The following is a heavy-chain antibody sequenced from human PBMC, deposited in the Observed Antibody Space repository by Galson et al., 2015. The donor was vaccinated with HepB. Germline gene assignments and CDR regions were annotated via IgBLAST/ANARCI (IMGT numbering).Heavy chain of an antibody. CDR1: GYTFTSYG. CDR3: AREREHYYDSSGYHYYFDY. Sequence: SCKASGYTFTSYGISWVRQAPGQGLEWMGWISAYNGNTNYAQKLQGRVTMTTDTSTSTAYMELRSLRSDDTAVYYCAREREHYYDSSGYHYYFDYWGQGTLVTVSS. D-gene: IGHD3-22*01. CDR2: ISAYNGNT. J-gene: IGHJ4*02. V-gene: IGHV1-18*01.